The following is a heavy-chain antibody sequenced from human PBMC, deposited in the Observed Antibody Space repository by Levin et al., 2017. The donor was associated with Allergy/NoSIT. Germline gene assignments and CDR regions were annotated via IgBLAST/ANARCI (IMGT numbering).Heavy chain of an antibody. D-gene: IGHD3-10*01. Sequence: GGSLRLSCVASGFIFGDYAMHWVRQIPAKGLEWVAFISYDGSITDYADSVKGRFAISRDTSTHTLFLQINTLRPDDTGVYYCAKERHNSGSSDAFDIWGHGSAATVSS. CDR1: GFIFGDYA. V-gene: IGHV3-30*18. CDR2: ISYDGSIT. J-gene: IGHJ3*02. CDR3: AKERHNSGSSDAFDI.